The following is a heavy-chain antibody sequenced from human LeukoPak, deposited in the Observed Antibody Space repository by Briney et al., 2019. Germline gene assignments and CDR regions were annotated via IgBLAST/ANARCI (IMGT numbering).Heavy chain of an antibody. CDR3: ATDRGWRTSGYYLYYFEY. D-gene: IGHD3-3*01. V-gene: IGHV3-7*01. CDR1: GFVFRNYF. J-gene: IGHJ4*02. CDR2: IKNDGSEK. Sequence: GGSLRLSCAASGFVFRNYFMSWVRQAPGKGLEWVASIKNDGSEKYYVDSVRGRCTISRDNTKNSLYLQMSSLRAEDTAVYYCATDRGWRTSGYYLYYFEYWGQGTLVTFSS.